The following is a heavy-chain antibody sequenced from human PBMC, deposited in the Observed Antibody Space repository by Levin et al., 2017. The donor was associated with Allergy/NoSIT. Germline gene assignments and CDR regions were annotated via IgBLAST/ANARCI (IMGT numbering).Heavy chain of an antibody. D-gene: IGHD4-17*01. CDR1: GFTFSDHY. J-gene: IGHJ6*02. Sequence: GGSLRLSCAASGFTFSDHYMDWVRQAPGKGLEWVGRTRNKANSYSTEYAASVKGRFTISRDDSESSVYLQMNSLKTEDTAVYYCTRPTTPGQTGEDVWGQGTTVTVSS. V-gene: IGHV3-72*01. CDR2: TRNKANSYST. CDR3: TRPTTPGQTGEDV.